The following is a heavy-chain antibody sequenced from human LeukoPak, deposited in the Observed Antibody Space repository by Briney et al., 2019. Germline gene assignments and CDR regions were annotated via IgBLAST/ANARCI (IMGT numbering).Heavy chain of an antibody. D-gene: IGHD6-6*01. Sequence: SETLSLTCTVSGDSISSYYWSWIRQPPGKGLEWIGYIYYSGSTNYNPSLKSRVTISVDTSKNQFSLKLSSVTAADTAVYYCARGTHSSSPDYWGQGTLVTVSS. J-gene: IGHJ4*02. V-gene: IGHV4-59*01. CDR2: IYYSGST. CDR3: ARGTHSSSPDY. CDR1: GDSISSYY.